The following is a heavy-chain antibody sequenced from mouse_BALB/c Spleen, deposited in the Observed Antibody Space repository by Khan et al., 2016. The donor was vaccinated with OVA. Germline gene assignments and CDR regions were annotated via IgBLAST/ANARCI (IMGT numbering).Heavy chain of an antibody. J-gene: IGHJ3*01. CDR3: ASHLTGSFAY. Sequence: VQLQESGGDLVKPGGSLKLSCAASGFTFSSYSMSWVRQTPDKRLEWVATISSGGDYTYYPDSVKGRFTISRDNAKNTLYLQMSSLKSEDTAMCYCASHLTGSFAYWGQGTLVTASA. CDR1: GFTFSSYS. V-gene: IGHV5-6*01. D-gene: IGHD4-1*01. CDR2: ISSGGDYT.